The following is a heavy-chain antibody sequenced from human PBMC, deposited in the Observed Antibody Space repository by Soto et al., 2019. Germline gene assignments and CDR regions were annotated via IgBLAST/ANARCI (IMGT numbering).Heavy chain of an antibody. V-gene: IGHV5-51*01. J-gene: IGHJ1*01. CDR1: GYSFTSYW. D-gene: IGHD3-10*01. CDR3: ARLASYGSGGFYLHSEYFPP. Sequence: EVQLVQSGAEVKKPGESLKISCKGSGYSFTSYWIGWVRQMPGKGLEWMGIIYPGDSDTRYSPSFQGQVTISADKSISTAYLQLSRPKASEPPMYYCARLASYGSGGFYLHSEYFPPLGPGTLGTVSS. CDR2: IYPGDSDT.